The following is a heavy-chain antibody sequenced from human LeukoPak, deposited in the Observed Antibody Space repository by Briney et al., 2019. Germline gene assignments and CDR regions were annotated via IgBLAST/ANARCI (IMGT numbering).Heavy chain of an antibody. CDR1: GYTFTSYG. V-gene: IGHV1-18*01. CDR2: ISAYNGNT. CDR3: ARAEIVERAGYYFDH. D-gene: IGHD3-22*01. J-gene: IGHJ4*02. Sequence: ASVKVSCKASGYTFTSYGISWVRQAPGQGLEWVGWISAYNGNTNYAQKLQGRVTMTTDTSTSTAYMELRSLRSDDTAVYYCARAEIVERAGYYFDHWGQGTLVTVSS.